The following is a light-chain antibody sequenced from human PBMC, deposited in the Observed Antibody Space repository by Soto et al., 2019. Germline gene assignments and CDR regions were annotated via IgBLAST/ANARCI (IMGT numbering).Light chain of an antibody. V-gene: IGLV2-23*02. CDR2: EVY. Sequence: QSALTQPASVSGSPGQSITISCTGTSNNVGSYNLVSWYQQHPGKAPKLMIYEVYKRPPGVSNRFSGSKSGITASLTISGLQAEDEGDYYSSSYAGSDTYVFGTVTKDTDL. CDR3: SSYAGSDTYV. CDR1: SNNVGSYNL. J-gene: IGLJ1*01.